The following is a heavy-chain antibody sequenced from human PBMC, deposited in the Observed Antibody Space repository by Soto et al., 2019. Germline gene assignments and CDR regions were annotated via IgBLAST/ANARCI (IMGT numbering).Heavy chain of an antibody. CDR3: ARDRIDIVVVPAAPAYYYYYGMDV. CDR2: INPNSGGT. D-gene: IGHD2-2*01. Sequence: ASVKVSCKASGYTFTGYYMHWVRQAPGKGLEWMGWINPNSGGTNYAQKFQGRVTMTRDTSISTAYMELSRLRSDDTAVYYCARDRIDIVVVPAAPAYYYYYGMDVRGQGTTVTLSS. CDR1: GYTFTGYY. J-gene: IGHJ6*02. V-gene: IGHV1-2*02.